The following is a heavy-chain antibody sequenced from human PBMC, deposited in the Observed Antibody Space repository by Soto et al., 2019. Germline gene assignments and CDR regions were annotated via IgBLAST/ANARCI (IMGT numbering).Heavy chain of an antibody. CDR1: GYPFGGYA. V-gene: IGHV1-18*01. CDR3: ARPSTSYGDYGWSLAY. J-gene: IGHJ4*02. CDR2: VSAHTGDS. D-gene: IGHD4-17*01. Sequence: QVQFVQSGAEVKKPGASVKVSCKASGYPFGGYAIGWVRQAPGQGLEWMGWVSAHTGDSGYAQRFPGRVTLTTETSTSTAYMELRGLRSDDTAVYYCARPSTSYGDYGWSLAYWGQGTLVTVSS.